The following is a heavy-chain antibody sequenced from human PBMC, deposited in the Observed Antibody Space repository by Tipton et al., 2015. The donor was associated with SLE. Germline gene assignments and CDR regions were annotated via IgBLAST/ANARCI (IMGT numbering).Heavy chain of an antibody. D-gene: IGHD1-1*01. J-gene: IGHJ4*02. Sequence: TLSLTCSVSSYSIYNGFYWGWIRQSPGKGLEWIGYISHSGNPFYNPSLKSRLTISGGTSYSQFSLKLTSVTAADTAKYYCVRSGTSGAFDIWGQGLPVTVSS. CDR1: SYSIYNGFY. CDR2: ISHSGNP. V-gene: IGHV4-38-2*01. CDR3: VRSGTSGAFDI.